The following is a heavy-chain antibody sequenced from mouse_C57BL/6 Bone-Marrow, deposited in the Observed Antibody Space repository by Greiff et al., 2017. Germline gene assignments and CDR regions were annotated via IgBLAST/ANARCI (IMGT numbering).Heavy chain of an antibody. CDR1: GFNIKDDY. CDR3: TCNYYCYCDF. D-gene: IGHD2-1*01. V-gene: IGHV14-4*01. CDR2: IDPENGGT. J-gene: IGHJ1*03. Sequence: EVLLVQSGAELVRPGASVKLSCTASGFNIKDDYMHWVKQRPEQGLEWIGCIDPENGGTDYAPKFQGKATITADTSSNTAYLQLSSLTSEDTSVYYCTCNYYCYCDFWGTGTTVTVSS.